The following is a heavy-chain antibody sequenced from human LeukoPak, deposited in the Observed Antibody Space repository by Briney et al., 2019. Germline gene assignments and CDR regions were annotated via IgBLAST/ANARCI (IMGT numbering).Heavy chain of an antibody. CDR3: AKSGEDSSGWLSYFDY. J-gene: IGHJ4*02. V-gene: IGHV3-30*02. CDR1: GFTFSSYG. Sequence: GGSLRLSCAASGFTFSSYGMHWVRQAPGKGLEGVAFIRYDGSNKYYADSVKGRFTISRDNSKNTLYLQMNSLRAEDTAVYYCAKSGEDSSGWLSYFDYWGQGTLVTVSS. D-gene: IGHD6-19*01. CDR2: IRYDGSNK.